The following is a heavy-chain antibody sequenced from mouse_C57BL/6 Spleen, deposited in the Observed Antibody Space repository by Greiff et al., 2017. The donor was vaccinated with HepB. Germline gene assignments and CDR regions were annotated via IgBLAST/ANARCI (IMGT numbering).Heavy chain of an antibody. CDR2: IYPGSGNT. Sequence: VQLQESGAELVRPGASVKLSCKASGYTFTDYYINWVKQRPGQGLEWIARIYPGSGNTYYNEKFKGKATLTAEKSSSTAYMQLSSLTSEDSAVYFCARCSSGFPFAYWGQGTLVTVSA. D-gene: IGHD3-2*02. CDR1: GYTFTDYY. J-gene: IGHJ3*01. V-gene: IGHV1-76*01. CDR3: ARCSSGFPFAY.